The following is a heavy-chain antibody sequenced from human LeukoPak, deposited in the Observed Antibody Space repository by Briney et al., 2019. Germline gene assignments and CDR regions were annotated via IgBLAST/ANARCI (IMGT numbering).Heavy chain of an antibody. D-gene: IGHD3-3*01. CDR1: GGSISSSSFY. CDR3: ARRPGGYDFWSGYYTDNWFDP. V-gene: IGHV4-39*01. J-gene: IGHJ5*02. CDR2: IYYSGST. Sequence: SETLSLTCTVSGGSISSSSFYWGWIRQPPGKGLVWIGSIYYSGSTYCNPSLESRVTISVDTSKNQFSLKLSSVTAADTAVYYCARRPGGYDFWSGYYTDNWFDPWGQGTLVTVSS.